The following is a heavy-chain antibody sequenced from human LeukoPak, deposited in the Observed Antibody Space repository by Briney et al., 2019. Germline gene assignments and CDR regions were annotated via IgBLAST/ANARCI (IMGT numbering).Heavy chain of an antibody. V-gene: IGHV3-48*01. J-gene: IGHJ5*02. Sequence: GGSLRLSCAASGFTFSSYNMNWVRQAPGKGLEWVSYIRSSSSTIYHADSVKGRFTISRDNAKNSLYLQMNSLRAEDTAVYYCARGRGWYYDSTPPFGPWGQGTLVTVSS. CDR2: IRSSSSTI. CDR1: GFTFSSYN. D-gene: IGHD3-22*01. CDR3: ARGRGWYYDSTPPFGP.